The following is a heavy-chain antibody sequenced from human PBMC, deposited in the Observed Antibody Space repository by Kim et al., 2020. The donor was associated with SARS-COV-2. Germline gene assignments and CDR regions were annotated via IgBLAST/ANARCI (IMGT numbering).Heavy chain of an antibody. CDR3: ARAEAGNSCGYIDY. Sequence: ASVKVSCKASGYTFTSYAMHWVRQAPGQRLEWMGWINAIIGNTKYSQKFQGRVTITRDTSASTAYMELSSLRSEDTAVYYCARAEAGNSCGYIDYCGQGT. V-gene: IGHV1-3*01. CDR1: GYTFTSYA. J-gene: IGHJ4*02. CDR2: INAIIGNT. D-gene: IGHD5-18*01.